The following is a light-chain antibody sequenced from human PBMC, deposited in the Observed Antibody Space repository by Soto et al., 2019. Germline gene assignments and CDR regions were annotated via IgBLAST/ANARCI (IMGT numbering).Light chain of an antibody. CDR2: EVS. J-gene: IGLJ1*01. CDR1: SSDIGAYIY. Sequence: QSALTQPPSASGSLGQSLTISCTGTSSDIGAYIYVSWYQQHPGKAPKNIISEVSRRPSGVPERFSGSKSGNTASLTVSGLQAHDEGHYYCSSYAGSNNFVFGTGTKLTVL. CDR3: SSYAGSNNFV. V-gene: IGLV2-8*01.